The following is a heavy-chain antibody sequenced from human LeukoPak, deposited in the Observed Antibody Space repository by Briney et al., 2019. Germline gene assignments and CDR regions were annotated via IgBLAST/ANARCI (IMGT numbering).Heavy chain of an antibody. V-gene: IGHV3-15*01. CDR1: GFKLNNAW. Sequence: GGSLRLSWAASGFKLNNAWTNWVRQAPGKGLEWVGRIKSKSDGGTTDNAAPVKGRLTISKDDSKNTLYLQMNSLKTEDTGIYYCTTATLTRYYWGQGTLVTVSS. D-gene: IGHD5-24*01. J-gene: IGHJ4*02. CDR2: IKSKSDGGTT. CDR3: TTATLTRYY.